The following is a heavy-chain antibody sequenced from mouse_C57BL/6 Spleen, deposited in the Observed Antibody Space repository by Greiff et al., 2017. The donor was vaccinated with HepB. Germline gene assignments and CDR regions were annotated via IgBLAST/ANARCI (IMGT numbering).Heavy chain of an antibody. V-gene: IGHV1-80*01. CDR2: IYPGDGDT. J-gene: IGHJ4*01. CDR1: GYAFSSYW. Sequence: VQRVESGAELVKPGASVKISCKASGYAFSSYWMNWVKQRPGKGLEWIGQIYPGDGDTNYNGKFKGKATLTADRSSSTAYMQLSSLTSEDSAVYFCARSYDRAMDYWGQGTSVTVSS. D-gene: IGHD2-3*01. CDR3: ARSYDRAMDY.